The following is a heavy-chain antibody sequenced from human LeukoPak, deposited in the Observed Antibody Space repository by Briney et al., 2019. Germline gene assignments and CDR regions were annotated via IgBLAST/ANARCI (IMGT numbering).Heavy chain of an antibody. CDR1: GYTFTGYY. CDR2: INPNSGGT. Sequence: ASVKVSCKASGYTFTGYYMHWVRQAPGQGLEWMGWINPNSGGTNYAQKFQGRVTMTRDTSISTAYMELSGLRSGDTAVYYCARDLSDYDILTGYRIHWFDPWGQGTLVTVSS. J-gene: IGHJ5*02. V-gene: IGHV1-2*02. D-gene: IGHD3-9*01. CDR3: ARDLSDYDILTGYRIHWFDP.